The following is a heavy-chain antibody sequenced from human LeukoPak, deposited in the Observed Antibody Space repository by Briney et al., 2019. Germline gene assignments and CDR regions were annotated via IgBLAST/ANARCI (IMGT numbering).Heavy chain of an antibody. D-gene: IGHD3-22*01. CDR1: GFTFSSYA. CDR2: ISCDGSNK. J-gene: IGHJ4*02. V-gene: IGHV3-30-3*01. Sequence: GGSLRLSCAASGFTFSSYAMHWVRQAPGKGTEWVAVISCDGSNKYYADSVKGRFTISRDNSKNTLYLQMNSLRAEDTAVYYCARDRQFTYYYDSSGYYFDYWGQGTLVTVSS. CDR3: ARDRQFTYYYDSSGYYFDY.